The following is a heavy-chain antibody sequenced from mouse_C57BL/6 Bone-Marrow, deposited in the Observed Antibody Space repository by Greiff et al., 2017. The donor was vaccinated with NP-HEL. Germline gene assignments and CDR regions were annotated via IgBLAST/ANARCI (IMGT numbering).Heavy chain of an antibody. J-gene: IGHJ2*01. CDR2: IHPNSGST. D-gene: IGHD3-2*02. CDR1: GYTFTSYW. V-gene: IGHV1-64*01. CDR3: ANQLRLRYFDY. Sequence: QVHVKQPGAELVKPGASVKLSCKASGYTFTSYWMHWVKQRPGQGLEWIGMIHPNSGSTNYNEKFKSKATLTVDKSSSTAYMQLSSLTSEDSAVYYCANQLRLRYFDYWGQGTTLTVSS.